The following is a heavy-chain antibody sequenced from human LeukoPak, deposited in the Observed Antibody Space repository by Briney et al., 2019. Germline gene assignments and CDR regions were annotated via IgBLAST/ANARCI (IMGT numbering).Heavy chain of an antibody. CDR2: INSDGSST. CDR1: GFTFSSYW. D-gene: IGHD1-26*01. CDR3: ARPFKQGIAGATTLDY. Sequence: GGSLRLSCAASGFTFSSYWMHWVRQAPGKGLVWVSRINSDGSSTSYADSVKGRFTISRDNAKNTLYLQMNSLRAEDTAVYYCARPFKQGIAGATTLDYWGQGTLVTVSS. J-gene: IGHJ4*02. V-gene: IGHV3-74*01.